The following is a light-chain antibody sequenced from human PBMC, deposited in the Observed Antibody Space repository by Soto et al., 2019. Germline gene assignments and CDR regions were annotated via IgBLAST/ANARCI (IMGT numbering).Light chain of an antibody. CDR3: MQALQTPVT. J-gene: IGKJ4*01. CDR1: QSLLHSNGYNY. Sequence: DLVMTQSPLSLPVTPGEPASISCRSSQSLLHSNGYNYLDWYLQKPGQSPQLLIYWGSNRASGVPDRFSGSVSGTDFTLKISRVEAEDVGVYYCMQALQTPVTFGGGTKVEIK. V-gene: IGKV2-28*01. CDR2: WGS.